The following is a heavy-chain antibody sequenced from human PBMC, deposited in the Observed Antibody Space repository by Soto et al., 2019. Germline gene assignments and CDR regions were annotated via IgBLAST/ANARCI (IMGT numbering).Heavy chain of an antibody. D-gene: IGHD5-12*01. J-gene: IGHJ4*02. CDR3: ARIRDSRGYDLLDY. V-gene: IGHV2-26*01. CDR2: IFSNDEK. CDR1: GFSLSNARMG. Sequence: QVTLKESGPVLVKPTETLTLTCTVSGFSLSNARMGVSWIRQPPGKALEWLAHIFSNDEKSYSTSLTSRLTIAKDTSKSRVVLTMTNMDPVDTATYYCARIRDSRGYDLLDYWGQGTMVTVSS.